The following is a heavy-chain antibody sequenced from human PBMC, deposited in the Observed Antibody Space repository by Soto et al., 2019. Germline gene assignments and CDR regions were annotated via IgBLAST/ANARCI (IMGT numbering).Heavy chain of an antibody. J-gene: IGHJ6*02. CDR3: ARFWAYYDILTGYYPYYFGMDV. Sequence: SATLSLTCTDSGGSIRSYYWSWIRQPPGKGLEWIGYIYYSGSTNYNPSLKSRVTISVDTSKNQFSLKLSSVTAADTAVYYCARFWAYYDILTGYYPYYFGMDVWVQGTTVT. V-gene: IGHV4-59*08. D-gene: IGHD3-9*01. CDR1: GGSIRSYY. CDR2: IYYSGST.